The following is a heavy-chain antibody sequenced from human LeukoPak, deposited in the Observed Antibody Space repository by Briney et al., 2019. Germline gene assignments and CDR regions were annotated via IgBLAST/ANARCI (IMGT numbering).Heavy chain of an antibody. V-gene: IGHV4-59*01. CDR2: IYYSGNT. D-gene: IGHD5-12*01. Sequence: SETLSLTCTVSNDSINNYYWSWIRQPPGKGLEWIGYIYYSGNTNYNPSLKSRVTTSLDTSKNQFSLKLSSVTAADTAVYYCARKYNGYGGWIDYWAQGTLVTVSS. J-gene: IGHJ4*02. CDR1: NDSINNYY. CDR3: ARKYNGYGGWIDY.